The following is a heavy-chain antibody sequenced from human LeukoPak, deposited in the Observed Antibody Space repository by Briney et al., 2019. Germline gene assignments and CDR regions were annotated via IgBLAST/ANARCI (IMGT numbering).Heavy chain of an antibody. D-gene: IGHD2-15*01. J-gene: IGHJ3*02. Sequence: GGSLRLSCAASGFTFSSYWMSWVRQAPGKGPEWVANIKQDGTEKYYVDSVKGRLTISRDNAKNSLYLQMNSLRAEDTAVYYCARDHCSGGSCYSLADAFDIWGQGTLVTVSS. CDR2: IKQDGTEK. V-gene: IGHV3-7*01. CDR3: ARDHCSGGSCYSLADAFDI. CDR1: GFTFSSYW.